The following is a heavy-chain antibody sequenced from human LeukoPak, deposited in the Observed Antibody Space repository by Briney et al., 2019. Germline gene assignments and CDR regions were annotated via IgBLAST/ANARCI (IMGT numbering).Heavy chain of an antibody. CDR1: RFTFSSYG. CDR2: ISYAGSNK. Sequence: GGSLRLSCAASRFTFSSYGMHWVRQAPGKGLAGVAVISYAGSNKYYADAVKGRFTIYRDNSKNTLYLQMNSLRAEDTAVYYCARDRDIVVVPAAISPLDPWGQGTLVTVSS. J-gene: IGHJ5*02. V-gene: IGHV3-30*03. D-gene: IGHD2-2*01. CDR3: ARDRDIVVVPAAISPLDP.